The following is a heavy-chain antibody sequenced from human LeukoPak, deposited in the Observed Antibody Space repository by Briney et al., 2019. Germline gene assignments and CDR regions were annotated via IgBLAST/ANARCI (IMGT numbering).Heavy chain of an antibody. CDR2: ISRCGSAI. V-gene: IGHV3-48*03. J-gene: IGHJ5*02. CDR1: GFTFSSYE. Sequence: PGGSLRLSCAASGFTFSSYEMNWVRQAPGKGLEWVSCISRCGSAIYYADSVKGRFTISRDNAKNSLYLQMISLRAEDTAVYYCASSSSGYPVWFDPWGQGTLVTASS. D-gene: IGHD3-22*01. CDR3: ASSSSGYPVWFDP.